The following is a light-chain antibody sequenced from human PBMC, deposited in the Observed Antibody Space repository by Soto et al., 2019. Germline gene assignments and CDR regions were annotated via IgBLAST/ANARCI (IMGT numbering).Light chain of an antibody. CDR1: SSDVGGYNY. CDR2: EVS. J-gene: IGLJ1*01. V-gene: IGLV2-14*01. Sequence: QSALTQPASVSGSPGQSIAISCTGTSSDVGGYNYVSWYQQHPGKAPKLMISEVSNRTSGVSNRFSGSKSGNTASLTISGLQAEDEADYYCSSYTSSSTYVFGTGTKVTVL. CDR3: SSYTSSSTYV.